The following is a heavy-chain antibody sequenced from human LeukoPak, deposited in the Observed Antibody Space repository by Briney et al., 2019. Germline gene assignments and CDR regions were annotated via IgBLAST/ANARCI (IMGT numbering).Heavy chain of an antibody. Sequence: PGGSLRLSCVASGFTFSRYAMHWVRQAPGKGLEWVAVISVDGSNKVQTDSLMGRFSVSRDNSRDTLYLQMANLRRDDTGVYYCATGPRDDGSPIHFDLWGQGAQVIVSS. CDR3: ATGPRDDGSPIHFDL. V-gene: IGHV3-30*10. J-gene: IGHJ4*02. CDR1: GFTFSRYA. CDR2: ISVDGSNK. D-gene: IGHD4-17*01.